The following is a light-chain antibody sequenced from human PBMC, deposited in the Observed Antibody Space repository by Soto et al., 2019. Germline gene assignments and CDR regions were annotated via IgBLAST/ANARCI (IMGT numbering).Light chain of an antibody. CDR3: QQANSFPFT. Sequence: DIQMTQSPSSVSASVGDRVTITCRASQIINKWLAWYQQKPGKAPTLLIYGASTLQSGVPSRFSGSGSGTDFTLTISSLHPEDFASYYCQQANSFPFTFGPGTKVDI. J-gene: IGKJ3*01. CDR1: QIINKW. V-gene: IGKV1-12*02. CDR2: GAS.